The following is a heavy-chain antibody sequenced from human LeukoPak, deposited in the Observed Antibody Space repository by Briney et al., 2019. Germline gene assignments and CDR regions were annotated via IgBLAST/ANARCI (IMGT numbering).Heavy chain of an antibody. Sequence: SETLSLTCTVSGGSISSYYRSWVRQPAGKGLEWVGRKYNSGSTNYNPSLKRRVTISVDTSKNQFSLKLSSVTAADTAVYYWARGAYYGSGSSDYWGQGTLVTVSS. CDR1: GGSISSYY. D-gene: IGHD3-10*01. J-gene: IGHJ4*02. V-gene: IGHV4-4*07. CDR3: ARGAYYGSGSSDY. CDR2: KYNSGST.